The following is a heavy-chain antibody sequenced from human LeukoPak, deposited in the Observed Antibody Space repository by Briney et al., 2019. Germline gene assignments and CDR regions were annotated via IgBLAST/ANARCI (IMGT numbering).Heavy chain of an antibody. CDR1: GGSISSYC. Sequence: SETLSLTCTVSGGSISSYCWSWIRQPPGKGLEWIGYIYYSGSTNYNPSLKSRVTISVDTSKNQFSLKLSSVTAADTAVYYCARSYCSAGSCYSKIFDSWGQGTLVTVSS. CDR3: ARSYCSAGSCYSKIFDS. V-gene: IGHV4-59*08. CDR2: IYYSGST. D-gene: IGHD2-15*01. J-gene: IGHJ4*02.